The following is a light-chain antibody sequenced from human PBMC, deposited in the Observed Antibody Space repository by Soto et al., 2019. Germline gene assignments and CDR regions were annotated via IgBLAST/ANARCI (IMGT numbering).Light chain of an antibody. CDR2: GAS. CDR1: QSVSSS. Sequence: EIVMTQSPATLSVSPGESATLSCRASQSVSSSKLAWYQQKPGQAPRLLIYGASTRATGIPARFSGSGSGTEFTLTISSLQSEDFAVYYCQQYNNWPYTFGQGTKLELK. J-gene: IGKJ2*01. V-gene: IGKV3-15*01. CDR3: QQYNNWPYT.